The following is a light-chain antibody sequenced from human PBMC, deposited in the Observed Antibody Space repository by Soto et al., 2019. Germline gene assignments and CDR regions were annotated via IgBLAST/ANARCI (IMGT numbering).Light chain of an antibody. Sequence: QSVLTQPPSGSGTPGQRGIISCSGSSSNLGSNSGNWYQQLPGTAPKLLIYNTYQRPLGVPDRFSGSKSGTPASLAISGLQSEDEGDYFCAAWDDSLNGPVFGGGTQLTVL. CDR1: SSNLGSNS. CDR2: NTY. CDR3: AAWDDSLNGPV. J-gene: IGLJ3*02. V-gene: IGLV1-44*01.